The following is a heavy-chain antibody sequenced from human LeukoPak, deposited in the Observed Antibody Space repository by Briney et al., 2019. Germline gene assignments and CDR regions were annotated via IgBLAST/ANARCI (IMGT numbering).Heavy chain of an antibody. Sequence: GESLKISCKGSGYSFTTYWIGWVRQIPGKDLEWMGIIYPGDSDTRYSPSFQGQVTISADKSISTAYLQWSSLKASDTAMYYCARRIVVVTPDAFDIWGQGTMVTVSS. V-gene: IGHV5-51*01. J-gene: IGHJ3*02. CDR2: IYPGDSDT. D-gene: IGHD3-22*01. CDR1: GYSFTTYW. CDR3: ARRIVVVTPDAFDI.